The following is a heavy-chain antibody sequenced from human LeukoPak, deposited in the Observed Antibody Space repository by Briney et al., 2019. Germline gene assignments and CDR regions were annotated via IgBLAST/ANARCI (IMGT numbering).Heavy chain of an antibody. Sequence: GGSLRLSYAASGFTFSDYYMGWIRQAPGKGLEWVSYISSSGSTIYYADSVKGRFTISRDNSKNTLYLQMNSLRAEDTAVYYCASRYPGLDYWGQGTLVTVSS. CDR2: ISSSGSTI. V-gene: IGHV3-11*01. J-gene: IGHJ4*02. CDR1: GFTFSDYY. CDR3: ASRYPGLDY. D-gene: IGHD3-9*01.